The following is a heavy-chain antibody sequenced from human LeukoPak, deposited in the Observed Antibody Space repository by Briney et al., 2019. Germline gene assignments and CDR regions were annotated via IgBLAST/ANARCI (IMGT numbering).Heavy chain of an antibody. Sequence: ASVKVSCKASGYIFNDYYMHWVRQAPGQGLEWMGWINPNSGFTNYAQKLQGRVTMTTDTSTSTVYMELRSLRSDDTAVYYCARDPMVRGVTLPFDYWGQGTLVTVSS. J-gene: IGHJ4*02. V-gene: IGHV1-2*02. CDR1: GYIFNDYY. D-gene: IGHD3-10*01. CDR2: INPNSGFT. CDR3: ARDPMVRGVTLPFDY.